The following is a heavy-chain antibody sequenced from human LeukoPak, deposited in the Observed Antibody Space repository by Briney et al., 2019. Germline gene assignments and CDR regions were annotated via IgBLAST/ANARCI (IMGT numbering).Heavy chain of an antibody. J-gene: IGHJ3*02. V-gene: IGHV4-39*01. Sequence: SETLSLTCTVSGDSISSGDYYWSWIRQPAGKGLEWIGSIYYSGSTYYNPSLKSRVTISVDTSKNQFSLKLSSVTAADTAVYYCARAYYDILTGYRSPTKHDAFDIWGQGTMVTVSS. CDR1: GDSISSGDYY. D-gene: IGHD3-9*01. CDR2: IYYSGST. CDR3: ARAYYDILTGYRSPTKHDAFDI.